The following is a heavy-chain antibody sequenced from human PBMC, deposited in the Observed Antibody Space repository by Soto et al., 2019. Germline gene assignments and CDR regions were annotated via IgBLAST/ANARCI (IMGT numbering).Heavy chain of an antibody. CDR1: GGSISSYY. J-gene: IGHJ6*02. D-gene: IGHD2-2*01. Sequence: SETLSLTCTVSGGSISSYYWSWIRQPPGKGLEWIGYIYYSGSTNYNPSLKSRVTISVDTSKNQFSLKLSSVTAADTAVYYCAREIVYCSSTSCYGKVYYGMDVWGQGTTVTVSS. CDR2: IYYSGST. CDR3: AREIVYCSSTSCYGKVYYGMDV. V-gene: IGHV4-59*01.